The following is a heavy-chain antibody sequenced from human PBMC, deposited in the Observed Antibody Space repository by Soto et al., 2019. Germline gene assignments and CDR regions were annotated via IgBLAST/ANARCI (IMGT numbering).Heavy chain of an antibody. CDR2: ISSSGSTI. CDR1: GFTFSSYE. CDR3: ARDCMVRGIVDAFDI. Sequence: GGSLRLSCAASGFTFSSYEMNWVRQAPGKGLEWVSYISSSGSTIYYADPVKGRFTISRDNAKNSLYLQMNSLRAEDTAVYYCARDCMVRGIVDAFDIWGQGTMVTVSS. V-gene: IGHV3-48*03. D-gene: IGHD3-10*01. J-gene: IGHJ3*02.